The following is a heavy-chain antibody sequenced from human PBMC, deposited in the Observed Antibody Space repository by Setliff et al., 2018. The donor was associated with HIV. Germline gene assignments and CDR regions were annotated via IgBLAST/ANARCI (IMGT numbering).Heavy chain of an antibody. J-gene: IGHJ3*02. CDR3: ARPLKNWNDGDAFDI. CDR1: GYTFTTYS. CDR2: INVGKGDT. V-gene: IGHV1-3*01. D-gene: IGHD1-1*01. Sequence: ASVTVSCKASGYTFTTYSIHWVRQAPGQSLEWMGWINVGKGDTKYSQELQGRITLTTDTSANTAYMELSSLRSDDTAVYYCARPLKNWNDGDAFDIWGQGTMVTVSS.